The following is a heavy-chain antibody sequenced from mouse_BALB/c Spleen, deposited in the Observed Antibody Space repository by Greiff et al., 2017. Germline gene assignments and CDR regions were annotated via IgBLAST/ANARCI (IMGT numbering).Heavy chain of an antibody. D-gene: IGHD2-4*01. CDR1: GYSITSDYA. Sequence: EVKLQESGPGLVKPSQSLSLTCTVTGYSITSDYAWNWIRQFPGNKLEWMGYISYSGSTSYNPSLKSRISITRDTSKNQFFLQLNSVTTEDTATYYCARFDYGAWFAYWGQGTLVTVSA. CDR2: ISYSGST. CDR3: ARFDYGAWFAY. V-gene: IGHV3-2*02. J-gene: IGHJ3*01.